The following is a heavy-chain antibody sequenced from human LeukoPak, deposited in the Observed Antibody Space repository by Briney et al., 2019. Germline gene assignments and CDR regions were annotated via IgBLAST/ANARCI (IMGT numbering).Heavy chain of an antibody. J-gene: IGHJ5*02. CDR3: ARIADQWWFDP. CDR2: IYHSGST. V-gene: IGHV4-30-2*01. CDR1: GGSISSGGFS. Sequence: PSETLSLTCAVSGGSISSGGFSLTWIRQPPGTGLEWIGYIYHSGSTYYSPSLESRVTISVDRSKNQFSLNLSSVTAADTAVYYCARIADQWWFDPWGQGTLVTVSS. D-gene: IGHD6-19*01.